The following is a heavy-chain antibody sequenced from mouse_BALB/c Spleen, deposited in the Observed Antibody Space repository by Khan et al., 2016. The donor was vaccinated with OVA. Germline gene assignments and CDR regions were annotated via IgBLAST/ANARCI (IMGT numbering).Heavy chain of an antibody. CDR2: IYPFNDDT. J-gene: IGHJ3*01. CDR1: GYTFTSYV. Sequence: EVELKQSGPELVKPGASVKMSCKAAGYTFTSYVMHWVKQKPGLGLEWIGYIYPFNDDTKYNEKFIGKATLTSDKSSSTAYMELSSLTSEDSAVYYCSPVGTYYLSLAYWGQGTLVTVSA. V-gene: IGHV1S136*01. D-gene: IGHD1-1*01. CDR3: SPVGTYYLSLAY.